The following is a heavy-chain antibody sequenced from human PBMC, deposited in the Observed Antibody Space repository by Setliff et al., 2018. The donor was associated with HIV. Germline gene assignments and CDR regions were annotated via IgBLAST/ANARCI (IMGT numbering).Heavy chain of an antibody. V-gene: IGHV4-4*09. CDR2: IYTSRGT. J-gene: IGHJ4*02. CDR1: GGSISGYH. D-gene: IGHD6-13*01. Sequence: SETLSLTCTVSGGSISGYHWNWLRQTPGKGLEWIGYIYTSRGTNYNHSLRTRVIISVDTSKQFSLKLSSVTAADAAVYYCARSPSYRSSWEYYFDYWGQGILVTVSS. CDR3: ARSPSYRSSWEYYFDY.